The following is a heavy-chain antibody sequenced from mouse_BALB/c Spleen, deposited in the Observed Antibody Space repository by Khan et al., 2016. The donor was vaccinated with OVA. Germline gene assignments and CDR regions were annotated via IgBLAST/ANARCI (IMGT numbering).Heavy chain of an antibody. D-gene: IGHD1-1*01. CDR3: AISYYGSFWYCDV. J-gene: IGHJ1*01. Sequence: QVQLQQSGPELVKPGASVKMSCKASGYTFISYYIHWVKQRPGQGLEWIGWIYPGDGRTKYNEKFKDKTTLTADKSSSTAYTLLSSLTSEDSAIFFCAISYYGSFWYCDVWGAGTTVTVSS. CDR1: GYTFISYY. V-gene: IGHV1S56*01. CDR2: IYPGDGRT.